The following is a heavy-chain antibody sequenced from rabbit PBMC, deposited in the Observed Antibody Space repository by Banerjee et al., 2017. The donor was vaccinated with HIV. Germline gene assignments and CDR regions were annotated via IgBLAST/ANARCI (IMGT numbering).Heavy chain of an antibody. CDR2: IYAGSSGST. CDR3: ARDLAGVTGWNFGL. D-gene: IGHD4-1*01. Sequence: QSLEESGGDLVKPGASLTLTCTASGFSFSNRYHMCWVRQAPGKGLEWIACIYAGSSGSTYYASWVNGRFTITRSTSLNTVTLKMTSLTAADTATYFCARDLAGVTGWNFGLWGPGTLVTVS. J-gene: IGHJ4*01. V-gene: IGHV1S40*01. CDR1: GFSFSNRYH.